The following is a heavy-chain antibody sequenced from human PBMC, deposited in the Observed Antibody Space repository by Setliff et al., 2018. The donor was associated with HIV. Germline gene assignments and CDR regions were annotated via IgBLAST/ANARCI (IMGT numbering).Heavy chain of an antibody. CDR1: GVSITSGGYY. V-gene: IGHV4-61*02. Sequence: PSETLSLTCTVSGVSITSGGYYWSWIRQPAGKRLEWIGRVYISGTTHYNPSLKSRVTIKLDTSKKQFSLKLTSVTAADTAVYYCAGHFYYSGSGIWAGLDSWGQGTLVTVSS. J-gene: IGHJ4*02. CDR2: VYISGTT. D-gene: IGHD3-10*01. CDR3: AGHFYYSGSGIWAGLDS.